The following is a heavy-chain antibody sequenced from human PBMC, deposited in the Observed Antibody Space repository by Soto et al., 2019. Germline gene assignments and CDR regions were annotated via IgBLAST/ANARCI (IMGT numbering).Heavy chain of an antibody. Sequence: GGSLRLSCAASGFTFSSYGMHWVRQAPGKGLEWVAVIWYDGSNKYYADSVKGRFTISRDNSKNTLYLQMNSLRAEDTAVYYCARSCWDRQQLVPNDAFDIWGQGTMVTVSS. J-gene: IGHJ3*02. V-gene: IGHV3-33*01. CDR2: IWYDGSNK. CDR1: GFTFSSYG. CDR3: ARSCWDRQQLVPNDAFDI. D-gene: IGHD6-13*01.